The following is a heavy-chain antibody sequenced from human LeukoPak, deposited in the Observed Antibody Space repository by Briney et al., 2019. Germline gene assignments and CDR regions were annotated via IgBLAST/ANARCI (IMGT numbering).Heavy chain of an antibody. CDR3: ASDFWSGYYTPMGVNY. V-gene: IGHV3-30*02. CDR1: GFTFSSYG. Sequence: GGSLRLSCAASGFTFSSYGMHWVRQAPGKGLEGVAFIRYDGSNKYYADSVKGRFTISRDNSKNTLYLQMNSLRAEDTAVYYCASDFWSGYYTPMGVNYWGQGTLVTVSS. D-gene: IGHD3-3*01. CDR2: IRYDGSNK. J-gene: IGHJ4*02.